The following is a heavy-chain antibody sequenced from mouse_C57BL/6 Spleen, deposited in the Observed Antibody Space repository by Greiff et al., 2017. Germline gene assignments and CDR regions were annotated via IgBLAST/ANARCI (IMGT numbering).Heavy chain of an antibody. CDR2: IYPRDGST. V-gene: IGHV1-85*01. J-gene: IGHJ4*01. Sequence: VMLVESGPELVKPGASVKLSCKASGYTFTSYDINWVKQRPGQGLEWIGWIYPRDGSTKYNEKFKGKATLTVDTSSSTAYMELHSLTSEDSAVYFCARRGYYYAMDYWGQGTSVTVSS. CDR3: ARRGYYYAMDY. CDR1: GYTFTSYD.